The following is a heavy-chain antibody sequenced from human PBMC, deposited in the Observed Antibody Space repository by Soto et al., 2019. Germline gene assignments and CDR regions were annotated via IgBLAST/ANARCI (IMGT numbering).Heavy chain of an antibody. Sequence: SETLSLTCAVSGGSISSSNWWSWVRQPPGKGLEWVGEIYHSGSTNYNPSLKSRVTISVDKSKNQFSLKLSSVTAADTALYYCGSSRYGSGIDYWGQGTLVTVSS. CDR1: GGSISSSNW. J-gene: IGHJ4*02. V-gene: IGHV4-4*02. D-gene: IGHD3-10*01. CDR2: IYHSGST. CDR3: GSSRYGSGIDY.